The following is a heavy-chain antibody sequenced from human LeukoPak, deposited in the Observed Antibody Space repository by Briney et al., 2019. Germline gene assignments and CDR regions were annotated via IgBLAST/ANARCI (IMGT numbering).Heavy chain of an antibody. V-gene: IGHV4-61*02. Sequence: PSETLTLTCTVSGGSISSGSYYWSWIRQPAGKGLEWIGRIYTSGSTNYNPSLKSRVTISVDTSKNQFSLKLSSVTAADTAVYYCAREALSDYDILTGYAYWGQGTLVTVSS. D-gene: IGHD3-9*01. CDR3: AREALSDYDILTGYAY. J-gene: IGHJ4*02. CDR1: GGSISSGSYY. CDR2: IYTSGST.